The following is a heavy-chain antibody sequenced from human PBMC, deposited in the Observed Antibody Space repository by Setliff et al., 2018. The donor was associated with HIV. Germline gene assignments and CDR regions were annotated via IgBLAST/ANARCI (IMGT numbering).Heavy chain of an antibody. CDR3: ATSSPPDDYGDLGGIDH. CDR2: ISGSDGTV. Sequence: PGGSLRLSCAASGFTFDAYGMNWVRQAPGKGLEWLSYISGSDGTVLYADSVKGRFSVSRDNAENSLSLQMNGLRDDDTAVYFCATSSPPDDYGDLGGIDHWGQGTLVTVSS. J-gene: IGHJ4*02. CDR1: GFTFDAYG. V-gene: IGHV3-48*02. D-gene: IGHD4-17*01.